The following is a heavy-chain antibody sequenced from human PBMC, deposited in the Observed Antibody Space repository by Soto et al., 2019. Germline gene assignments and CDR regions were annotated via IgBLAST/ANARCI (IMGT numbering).Heavy chain of an antibody. J-gene: IGHJ4*02. V-gene: IGHV4-30-4*01. CDR3: VGTGTTDDY. D-gene: IGHD1-1*01. Sequence: QVQLQESGPGLEKPSQTLSLTCSVSGASVRSGDYYWSCIRQAPGKGLEWIGYIYNSWGSYYNPSLMGRLTISIGTYKTQFSLKLSAVTAADTAIYYCVGTGTTDDYWGRGTLVTVSS. CDR2: IYNSWGS. CDR1: GASVRSGDYY.